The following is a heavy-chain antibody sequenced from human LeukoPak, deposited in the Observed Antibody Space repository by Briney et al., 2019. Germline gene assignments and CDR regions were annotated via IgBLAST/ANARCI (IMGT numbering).Heavy chain of an antibody. CDR2: ITAIDGRT. V-gene: IGHV3-23*01. J-gene: IGHJ4*02. CDR1: GFTFSSYA. Sequence: GRSLRLSCAASGFTFSSYAMSWVRQAPGRGLEWVSSITAIDGRTYYADSVRGRFTISRDNSKNTVYLQLNSLRAGDTAIYYCTKDRRGPAAGTWYFDSWGQGTLVTVSS. CDR3: TKDRRGPAAGTWYFDS. D-gene: IGHD6-13*01.